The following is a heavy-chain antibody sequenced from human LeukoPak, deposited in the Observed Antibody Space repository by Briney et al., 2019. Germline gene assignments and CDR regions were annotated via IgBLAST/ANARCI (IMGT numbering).Heavy chain of an antibody. CDR1: GGSFSGYY. CDR3: ARGRMIFGVVIIWSWVLDV. V-gene: IGHV4-34*01. CDR2: INHSGST. D-gene: IGHD3-3*01. J-gene: IGHJ6*02. Sequence: SETLSLTCAVYGGSFSGYYWSWIRQPPGKGLEWIGEINHSGSTNYNPSLKSRVTTSVDTSKNQFSLKLSSVTAADTAVYYCARGRMIFGVVIIWSWVLDVWGQGTTVTVSS.